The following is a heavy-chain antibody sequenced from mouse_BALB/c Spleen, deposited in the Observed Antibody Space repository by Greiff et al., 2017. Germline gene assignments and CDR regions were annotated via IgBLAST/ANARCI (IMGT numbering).Heavy chain of an antibody. CDR2: ISTYYGDA. D-gene: IGHD3-3*01. CDR3: ARQVGQGAMDD. J-gene: IGHJ4*01. V-gene: IGHV1S137*01. CDR1: GYTFTDYA. Sequence: VQLQESGAELVRPGVSVKISCKGSGYTFTDYAMHWVKQSHAKSLEWIGVISTYYGDASYNQKFKGKATMTVDKSSSTAYMELARLTSEDSAIYYCARQVGQGAMDDWGQGTSVTVSS.